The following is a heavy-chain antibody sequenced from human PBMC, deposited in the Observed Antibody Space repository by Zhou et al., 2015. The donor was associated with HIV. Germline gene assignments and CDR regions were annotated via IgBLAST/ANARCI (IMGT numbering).Heavy chain of an antibody. Sequence: QVQLVQSGAEVKKPGSSVKVSCKASGGTFSSYTISWVRQAPGQGLEWMGRIIPILGIANYAQKFQGRVTITADKSTSTAYMELSSLRSEDTAVYYCVRDRCSGGSCYLLSSEYYYYYGMDVWGQGTTVTVSS. J-gene: IGHJ6*02. CDR3: VRDRCSGGSCYLLSSEYYYYYGMDV. CDR2: IIPILGIA. D-gene: IGHD2-15*01. V-gene: IGHV1-69*08. CDR1: GGTFSSYT.